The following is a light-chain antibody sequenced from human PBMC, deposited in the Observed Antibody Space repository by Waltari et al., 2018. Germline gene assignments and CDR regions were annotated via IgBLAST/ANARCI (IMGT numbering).Light chain of an antibody. CDR3: QQRSNWHT. CDR1: QNVGNS. CDR2: DAA. V-gene: IGKV3-11*01. Sequence: ENVLTQSPATLSLSPGEAATLSCRASQNVGNSLAWYQHKPGQAPRPLTYDAANRASGIPARFSGSGSGTDFTLTISSLEPDDFAVYYCQQRSNWHTFGQGTRLEIK. J-gene: IGKJ2*01.